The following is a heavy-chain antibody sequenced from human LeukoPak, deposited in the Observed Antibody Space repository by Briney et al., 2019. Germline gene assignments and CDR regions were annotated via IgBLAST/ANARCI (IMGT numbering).Heavy chain of an antibody. CDR3: ARDGDSEWTGVSAFDI. CDR2: IIPILGIA. CDR1: GGTFSSYT. V-gene: IGHV1-69*04. Sequence: SVKVSCKASGGTFSSYTISWVRQAPGQGLEWMGRIIPILGIANYAQKFQGRVTITADKSTSTAYMELSSLRSEDTAVYYCARDGDSEWTGVSAFDIWGQGTLVTVSS. D-gene: IGHD7-27*01. J-gene: IGHJ3*02.